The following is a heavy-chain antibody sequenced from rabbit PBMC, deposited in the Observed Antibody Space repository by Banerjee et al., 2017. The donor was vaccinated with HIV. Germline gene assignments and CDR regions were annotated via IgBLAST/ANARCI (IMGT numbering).Heavy chain of an antibody. Sequence: QEQLEESGGGLVKPEGSLTLTCKASGIDFSSYYYMCWVRQAPGKGLEWIACINTSSGNTVYASWAKGRFTISKTSSTTVTLQMTSLTAADTATYFCARDGSGWGANFNLWGPGTLVTVS. CDR1: GIDFSSYYY. J-gene: IGHJ4*01. D-gene: IGHD4-1*01. V-gene: IGHV1S45*01. CDR3: ARDGSGWGANFNL. CDR2: INTSSGNT.